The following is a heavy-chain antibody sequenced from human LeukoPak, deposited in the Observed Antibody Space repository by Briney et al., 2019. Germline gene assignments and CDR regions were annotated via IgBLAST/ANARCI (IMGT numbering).Heavy chain of an antibody. D-gene: IGHD6-13*01. J-gene: IGHJ4*02. CDR1: GHTFSTFW. Sequence: GGSLRLSCAASGHTFSTFWMHWVRQVTGKGLVWVSRINSDGSTTTYADSVKGRFTISRDNSKSTLYLQMNSLRAEDTAVYYCAKDRYSGLNTIDYWGQGTLVTVSS. CDR2: INSDGSTT. V-gene: IGHV3-74*01. CDR3: AKDRYSGLNTIDY.